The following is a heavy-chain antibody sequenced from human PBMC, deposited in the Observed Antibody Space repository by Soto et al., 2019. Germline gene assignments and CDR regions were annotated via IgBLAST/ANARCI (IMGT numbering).Heavy chain of an antibody. CDR1: GYTFTSYD. V-gene: IGHV1-8*01. CDR2: MNPNSGNT. Sequence: QVQLVQSGAEVKKPGASVKVSCKASGYTFTSYDINWVRQATGQGLEWMGWMNPNSGNTGYAQKFHGRVTMTRNTSISTAYMELSSLRSEDTAVYYCAGANYDFWSGDNYYYYYMDVWGKGTTVTVSS. CDR3: AGANYDFWSGDNYYYYYMDV. J-gene: IGHJ6*03. D-gene: IGHD3-3*01.